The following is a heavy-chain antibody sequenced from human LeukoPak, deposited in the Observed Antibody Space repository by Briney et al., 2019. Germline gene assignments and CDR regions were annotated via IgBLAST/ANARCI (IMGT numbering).Heavy chain of an antibody. J-gene: IGHJ4*02. CDR1: GGTFSSYT. V-gene: IGHV1-69*04. CDR3: ARDPPYYGSGEPFDY. Sequence: SVKVSCKASGGTFSSYTISWVRQAPGQGLEWMGRIIPILGIANYAQKFQGRVTITADKSTSTAYMELSSLRSEDTAVYYCARDPPYYGSGEPFDYWGQGTLVTVSS. CDR2: IIPILGIA. D-gene: IGHD3-10*01.